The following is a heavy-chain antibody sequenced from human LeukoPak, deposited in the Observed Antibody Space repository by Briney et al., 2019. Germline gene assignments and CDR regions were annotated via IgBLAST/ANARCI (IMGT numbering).Heavy chain of an antibody. CDR1: GFSFSVCA. D-gene: IGHD3-16*01. J-gene: IGHJ5*02. CDR3: AKLVLPADRGENWFDP. CDR2: ISYDGNNK. V-gene: IGHV3-30-3*02. Sequence: PGGSLGLSCAASGFSFSVCAMHWVRQAPGQGLEWVATISYDGNNKHYTDSVKGRFTISRDNSKNTLYLQINSLRAEDTAVYYCAKLVLPADRGENWFDPWGQGTLVTVSS.